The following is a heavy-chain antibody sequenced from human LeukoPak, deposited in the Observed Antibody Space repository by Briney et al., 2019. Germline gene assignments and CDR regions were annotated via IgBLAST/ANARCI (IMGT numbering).Heavy chain of an antibody. D-gene: IGHD3-16*01. CDR3: ARDQRGIDY. J-gene: IGHJ4*02. Sequence: SETLSLTCAVYGGSFSDYYWSWIRQPPGEGLEWIGKVNHSGSTKYNPSLKSRVTMSVDTSKNQFSLKLSSVTAADTAVYYCARDQRGIDYWGQGTLVTVSS. V-gene: IGHV4-34*01. CDR1: GGSFSDYY. CDR2: VNHSGST.